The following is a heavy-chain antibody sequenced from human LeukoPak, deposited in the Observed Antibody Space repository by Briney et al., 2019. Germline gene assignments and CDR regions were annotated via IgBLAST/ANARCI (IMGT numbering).Heavy chain of an antibody. V-gene: IGHV1-18*01. CDR1: GYSFTRNG. D-gene: IGHD3-16*01. J-gene: IGHJ4*02. CDR2: ISANSGNT. Sequence: ASVKVSCKSSGYSFTRNGIIWVRQAPGQGLEWVAWISANSGNTNYAQNFQDRVTLTTDTSTSTAYMELRSLRSDDTAVYYCARDVNYAFDYWGQGTLVTVSS. CDR3: ARDVNYAFDY.